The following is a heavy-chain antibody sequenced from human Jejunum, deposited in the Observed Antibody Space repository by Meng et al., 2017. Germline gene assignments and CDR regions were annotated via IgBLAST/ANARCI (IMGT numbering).Heavy chain of an antibody. J-gene: IGHJ4*02. CDR2: IKSETDGGTP. Sequence: EVQLVESGGGLVKPGESFRLSCAASGFTFSNAWMSWVRQAPGKGLEWVGRIKSETDGGTPDYAAPVKDRFTISRDDSKNILYLHMNSLETEDTAVYYCQWLSTHPPDCWGQGTLVTVSS. CDR3: QWLSTHPPDC. D-gene: IGHD3-22*01. V-gene: IGHV3-15*01. CDR1: GFTFSNAW.